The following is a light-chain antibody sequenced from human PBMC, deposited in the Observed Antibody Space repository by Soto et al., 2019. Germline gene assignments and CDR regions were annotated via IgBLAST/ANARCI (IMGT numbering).Light chain of an antibody. CDR2: AGS. J-gene: IGKJ2*01. Sequence: DIQMTQSPSSLSASVGDRVTITCRASQSISSYLNWYQQKPGKAPKLLIYAGSSLPSGVPSRFSGSGSGTDFTLTISSLQPEDFATYYCQQSYSTPYTFGQGTKLEIK. V-gene: IGKV1-39*01. CDR3: QQSYSTPYT. CDR1: QSISSY.